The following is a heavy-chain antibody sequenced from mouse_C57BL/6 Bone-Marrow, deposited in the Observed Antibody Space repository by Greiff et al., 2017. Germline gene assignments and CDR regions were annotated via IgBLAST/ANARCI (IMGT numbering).Heavy chain of an antibody. CDR2: ISNLAYSI. D-gene: IGHD1-1*01. Sequence: EVKLMESGGGLVQPGGSLKLSCAASGFTFSDYGMAWVRQAPRKGPEWVAFISNLAYSIYYADTVTGGFTISRENAKNTLYLEMSSLRSEDTAMYYCARHYYYGSSYPYYYAMDYWGQGTSVTVSS. CDR3: ARHYYYGSSYPYYYAMDY. CDR1: GFTFSDYG. J-gene: IGHJ4*01. V-gene: IGHV5-15*01.